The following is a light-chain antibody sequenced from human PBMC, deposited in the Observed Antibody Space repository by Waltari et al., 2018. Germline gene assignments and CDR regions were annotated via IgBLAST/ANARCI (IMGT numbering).Light chain of an antibody. CDR2: LGS. Sequence: DIVMTQSPLSLPVTPGEPASISCRSTQSLLHSSGNNFLDWYLQKPGQSPQLLIYLGSNRASGVPDRFSGSGSGTDFTLKIIRVEAEDVGVYYCMQALQTPFTFGPGTKVDIK. J-gene: IGKJ3*01. V-gene: IGKV2-28*01. CDR3: MQALQTPFT. CDR1: QSLLHSSGNNF.